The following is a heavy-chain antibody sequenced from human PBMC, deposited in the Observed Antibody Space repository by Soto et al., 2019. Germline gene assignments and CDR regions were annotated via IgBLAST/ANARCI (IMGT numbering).Heavy chain of an antibody. CDR2: IFSGGGT. CDR1: GFTVSNNY. D-gene: IGHD3-22*01. CDR3: ARDLDDSGTGWSWG. Sequence: GGSLRLSCAAFGFTVSNNYISWVRQAPGKGLEWVSVIFSGGGTYYADSVKGRFTISRDNSKNMVYLQMNSLRAEDTAMYYCARDLDDSGTGWSWGWGQGTLVTVSS. J-gene: IGHJ4*02. V-gene: IGHV3-53*01.